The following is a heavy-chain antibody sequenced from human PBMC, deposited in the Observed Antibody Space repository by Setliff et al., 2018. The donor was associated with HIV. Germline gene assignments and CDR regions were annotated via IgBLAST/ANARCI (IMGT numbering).Heavy chain of an antibody. Sequence: SETLSLTCTVSGGSISSGSYYWNWIRQPAGKGLEWIGRIYTSGSTNYNPSLKSRVTISVDTSKNQFSLKLSSVTAADTAVYYCARGCIAVAGTGNWFDPWGQGTLVTVS. J-gene: IGHJ5*02. CDR3: ARGCIAVAGTGNWFDP. D-gene: IGHD6-19*01. CDR2: IYTSGST. CDR1: GGSISSGSYY. V-gene: IGHV4-61*02.